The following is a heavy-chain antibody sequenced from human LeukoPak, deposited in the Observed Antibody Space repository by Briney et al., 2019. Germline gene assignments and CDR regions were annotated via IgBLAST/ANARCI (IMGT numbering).Heavy chain of an antibody. CDR1: GFTFSTYS. Sequence: GGSLRLSCAASGFTFSTYSMNWVRQAPGKGLEWVSFISTSSSTIYYADSVKGRFTISRDNAKNSLYLQMNSLRAEDTAVYYCARRTYCGGDCYSVGAFDIWGQGTMVTVSS. D-gene: IGHD2-21*02. V-gene: IGHV3-48*04. CDR2: ISTSSSTI. CDR3: ARRTYCGGDCYSVGAFDI. J-gene: IGHJ3*02.